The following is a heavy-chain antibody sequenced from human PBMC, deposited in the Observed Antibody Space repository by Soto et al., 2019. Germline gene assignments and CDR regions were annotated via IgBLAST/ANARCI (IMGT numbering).Heavy chain of an antibody. CDR2: IYYSGST. CDR3: ARRERAAGTDWWFDP. CDR1: GGSISSSSFH. Sequence: QLQLQESGPGLVKPSETLSLTCTVSGGSISSSSFHWGWIRQPPGKGLGWIGSIYYSGSTYYSPSLKSRVTISVDTSKNQFSLKLSSVTAADTAVYYCARRERAAGTDWWFDPLGQGTLVTVSS. J-gene: IGHJ5*02. V-gene: IGHV4-39*01. D-gene: IGHD6-13*01.